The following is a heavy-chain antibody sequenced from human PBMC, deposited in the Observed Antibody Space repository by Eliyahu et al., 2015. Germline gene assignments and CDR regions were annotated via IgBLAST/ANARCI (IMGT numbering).Heavy chain of an antibody. Sequence: QVQLVESGGGVVQPGRSLXLSCAXSGFXFXRSAMHWVRQAPGKGLEWVAVISYDGSNKYYADSVKGRFTISRDNSKNTLYLQMNSLRVEDTAVYYCARDQTIFGVASFFDYWGQGTLVTVSS. J-gene: IGHJ4*02. CDR3: ARDQTIFGVASFFDY. CDR1: GFXFXRSA. D-gene: IGHD3-3*01. CDR2: ISYDGSNK. V-gene: IGHV3-30*01.